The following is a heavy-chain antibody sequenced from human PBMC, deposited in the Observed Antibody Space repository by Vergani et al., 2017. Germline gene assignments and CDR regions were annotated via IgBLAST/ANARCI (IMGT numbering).Heavy chain of an antibody. CDR2: IYWNDDQ. D-gene: IGHD1-7*01. Sequence: QITLKESGPTLVKPTQTLTLTCTFSGFSLNTRGVSVAWIRQPPGKALDWLALIYWNDDQHYSPSLNNRVTITKDTSKNQVVLTMTNMDYVDTGTYYCVYRKTDCETTGSDYPVYCYYYMDVWGKGTTVTVSS. CDR1: GFSLNTRGVS. J-gene: IGHJ6*03. V-gene: IGHV2-5*04. CDR3: VYRKTDCETTGSDYPVYCYYYMDV.